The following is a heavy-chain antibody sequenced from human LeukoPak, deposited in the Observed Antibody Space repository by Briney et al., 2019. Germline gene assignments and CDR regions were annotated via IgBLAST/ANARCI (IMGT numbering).Heavy chain of an antibody. J-gene: IGHJ4*02. D-gene: IGHD2-21*02. CDR3: ARDPGPYCGGDCYYFDY. V-gene: IGHV3-74*01. CDR1: GFIFSRYW. Sequence: PGGSLRLSCAASGFIFSRYWMHWVRQAPGKGLVWVSRINNDGSGTSYADSVKGRFTNSRDNAKNTLYLQMNSLRAEDTAVYYCARDPGPYCGGDCYYFDYWGPGTLVTVSS. CDR2: INNDGSGT.